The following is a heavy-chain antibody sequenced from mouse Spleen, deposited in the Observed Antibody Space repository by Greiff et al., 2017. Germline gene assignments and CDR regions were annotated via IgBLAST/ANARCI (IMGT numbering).Heavy chain of an antibody. Sequence: EVQLVESGPGLVKPSQSLSLTCSVTGYSITSGYYWNWIRQFPGNKLEWMGYISYDGSNNYNPSLKNRISITRDTSKNQFFLKLNSVTTEDTATYYCASGDYGFDYWGQGTTLTVSS. J-gene: IGHJ2*01. D-gene: IGHD2-13*01. CDR1: GYSITSGYY. V-gene: IGHV3-6*01. CDR3: ASGDYGFDY. CDR2: ISYDGSN.